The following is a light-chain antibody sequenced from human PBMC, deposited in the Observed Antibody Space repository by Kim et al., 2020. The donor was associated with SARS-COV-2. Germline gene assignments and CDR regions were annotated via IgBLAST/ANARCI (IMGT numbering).Light chain of an antibody. V-gene: IGLV3-1*01. Sequence: VSAGQTASITCSGDKLGDKYACWYQQKPGQSPVLVIYQDSKRPSGIPERFSGSNSGNTATLTISGTQAMDEADYYCQAWDSSTAVFGTGTKVTVL. J-gene: IGLJ1*01. CDR2: QDS. CDR1: KLGDKY. CDR3: QAWDSSTAV.